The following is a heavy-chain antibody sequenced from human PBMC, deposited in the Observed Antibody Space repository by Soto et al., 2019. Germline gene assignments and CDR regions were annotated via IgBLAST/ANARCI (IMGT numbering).Heavy chain of an antibody. CDR2: IFYSGRT. Sequence: SETLSVTCTVSGDSSSSNSYFWDWIRQPPGKGLEWIGSIFYSGRTYFNPSLKSRVTISVDTSKNQFSLKLSSVTGADTAVYYCARQRVHYGMDVWGQGTTVTVSS. CDR3: ARQRVHYGMDV. CDR1: GDSSSSNSYF. J-gene: IGHJ6*02. V-gene: IGHV4-39*01.